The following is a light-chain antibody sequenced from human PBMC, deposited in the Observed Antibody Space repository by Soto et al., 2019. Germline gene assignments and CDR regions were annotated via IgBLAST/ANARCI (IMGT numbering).Light chain of an antibody. Sequence: EILLTQSPATLSLSPGERATLSCRASQSVRSSLAWYQQKPGQAPRLLIYDASTRATGIPGRFSGSGSGTDFSLTISNLEPEDFAVYYGQHRSSWSWTFGQGAKVEIK. J-gene: IGKJ1*01. CDR2: DAS. CDR1: QSVRSS. CDR3: QHRSSWSWT. V-gene: IGKV3-11*01.